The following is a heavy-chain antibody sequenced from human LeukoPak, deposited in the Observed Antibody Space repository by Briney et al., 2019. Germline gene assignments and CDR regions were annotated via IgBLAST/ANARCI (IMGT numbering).Heavy chain of an antibody. D-gene: IGHD3-22*01. CDR1: GGSIRSSYYY. V-gene: IGHV4-39*01. CDR3: VRGYYDRSDSSNPFDS. Sequence: SETLSLTCTVSGGSIRSSYYYWGWIRQPPGKGLEWIGSIYDSGSTYYNPSLKSRVTISVDTSKNQFSLKLNSVTAADTAVYYCVRGYYDRSDSSNPFDSWAREPWSPSPQ. CDR2: IYDSGST. J-gene: IGHJ4*02.